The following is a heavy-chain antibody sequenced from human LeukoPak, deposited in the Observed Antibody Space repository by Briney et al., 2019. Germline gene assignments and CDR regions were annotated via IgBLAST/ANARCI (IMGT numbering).Heavy chain of an antibody. CDR3: ARGGLGYYDFWSGYPFDY. V-gene: IGHV4-59*01. D-gene: IGHD3-3*01. Sequence: PSETLSLTCTVSGGSISSYYWSWIRQPPGKGLEWIGYTYYSGSTNYNPSLKSRVTISVDTSKNQFSLKLSSVTAADTAVYYCARGGLGYYDFWSGYPFDYWGQGTLVTVSS. CDR2: TYYSGST. CDR1: GGSISSYY. J-gene: IGHJ4*02.